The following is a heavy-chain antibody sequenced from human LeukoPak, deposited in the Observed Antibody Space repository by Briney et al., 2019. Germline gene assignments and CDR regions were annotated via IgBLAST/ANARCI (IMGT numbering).Heavy chain of an antibody. CDR3: ASPGYCSGSVCYSGYFQH. CDR1: GFTFSSYW. D-gene: IGHD2-15*01. CDR2: LSPDGSTT. Sequence: GGSLRLSCAASGFTFSSYWMHWVRQAPGKGLVWVSRLSPDGSTTYYVDSVKGRFTISRDSSKNTLYLQMNSLRADDTAVYYCASPGYCSGSVCYSGYFQHWGQGTLVTVSS. V-gene: IGHV3-74*01. J-gene: IGHJ1*01.